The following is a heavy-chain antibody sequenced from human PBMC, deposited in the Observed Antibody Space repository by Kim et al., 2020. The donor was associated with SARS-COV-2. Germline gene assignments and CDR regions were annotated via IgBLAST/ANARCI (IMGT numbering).Heavy chain of an antibody. Sequence: GSSTPYADSVKGRFTISRDNAKNTLYLEMNSLRVEDTVVYYCVRAAGGGVWGKGTTVTVAS. CDR2: GSST. J-gene: IGHJ6*04. D-gene: IGHD2-15*01. CDR3: VRAAGGGV. V-gene: IGHV3-74*01.